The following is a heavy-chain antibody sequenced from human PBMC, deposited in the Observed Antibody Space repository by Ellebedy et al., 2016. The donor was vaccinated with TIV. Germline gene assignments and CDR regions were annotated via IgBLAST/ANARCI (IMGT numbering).Heavy chain of an antibody. D-gene: IGHD1-1*01. V-gene: IGHV3-23*01. CDR2: ISGSGGST. CDR3: AKDRATRVPATGSFDS. CDR1: GFTFSNFA. Sequence: GGSLRLSXAASGFTFSNFAMNWVRQAPGKGLEWVATISGSGGSTYYADSVKGRFTISRDTSKSTLYLHMNSLRAEDTAVYYCAKDRATRVPATGSFDSWGQGTLVAVSS. J-gene: IGHJ4*02.